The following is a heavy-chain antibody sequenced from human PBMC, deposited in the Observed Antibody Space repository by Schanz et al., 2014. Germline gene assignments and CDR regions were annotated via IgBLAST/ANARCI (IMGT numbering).Heavy chain of an antibody. CDR1: GYTFTTYA. CDR2: ISVYTGNT. J-gene: IGHJ5*02. Sequence: QVHLVQSGAEVKRPGASVKVSCKASGYTFTTYAMSWVRQAPGQGLEWVGWISVYTGNTKYGQKVQGRVTMTADTSTNTAYMKLRSLRSDDTSVYYCAKAEYDILTGSYSRLDPWGQGTLXTVSS. D-gene: IGHD3-9*01. CDR3: AKAEYDILTGSYSRLDP. V-gene: IGHV1-18*01.